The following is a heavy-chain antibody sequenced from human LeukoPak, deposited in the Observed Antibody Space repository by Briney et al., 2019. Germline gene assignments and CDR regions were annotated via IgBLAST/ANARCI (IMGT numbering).Heavy chain of an antibody. CDR2: IYYSGTT. CDR3: VGGFGMNWFDP. CDR1: GDSISSSSYY. V-gene: IGHV4-39*07. J-gene: IGHJ5*02. D-gene: IGHD3-10*01. Sequence: SETLSLTCTVSGDSISSSSYYWGWIRQPPGKGLEWIGSIYYSGTTFYNPSLKSRVTISVDTSKYHFSLKLSSVTAADTAVYFCVGGFGMNWFDPWGQGTLVTVSS.